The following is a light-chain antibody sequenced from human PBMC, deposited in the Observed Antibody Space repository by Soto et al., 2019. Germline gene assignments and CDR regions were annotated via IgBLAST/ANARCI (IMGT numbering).Light chain of an antibody. CDR1: QSISVW. CDR3: QQYNSYSPT. CDR2: KAS. V-gene: IGKV1-5*03. Sequence: DIQMTQSPCTLSASVGGRVTIACRASQSISVWLAWYQQKAGKAPNLLIYKASRLESGVPSRFSGSGSETEFTLTISGLQPGDSATYYCQQYNSYSPTFGQGTKVDIK. J-gene: IGKJ1*01.